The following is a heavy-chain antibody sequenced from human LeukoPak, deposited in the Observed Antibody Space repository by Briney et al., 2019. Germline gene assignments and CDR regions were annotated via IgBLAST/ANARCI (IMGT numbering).Heavy chain of an antibody. V-gene: IGHV3-30*18. CDR3: AKDQDVAAAGTWGSIDY. J-gene: IGHJ4*02. D-gene: IGHD6-13*01. CDR2: ISYDATNE. CDR1: GFTFSNYG. Sequence: GRSLRLSCAASGFTFSNYGIHWVRQAPGKWLEWVAVISYDATNEYYTDSVKGRFTISRDNSRNTLYLQMNSLRAEDTAVYYCAKDQDVAAAGTWGSIDYWGQGTLVTVSS.